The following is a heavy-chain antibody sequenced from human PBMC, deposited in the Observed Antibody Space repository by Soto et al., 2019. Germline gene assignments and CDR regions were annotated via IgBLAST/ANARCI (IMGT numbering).Heavy chain of an antibody. Sequence: QVQLVQSGAEVKKPGASVKVSCKASGYTFIHYYIHWVRQAPGQGLEWMAIINPNGGSTNYAQKFRGRVTVTSDTSTTPVSMEMNSLGSDDTAVFFCAISLLQGDFWGQGTLVTVSS. D-gene: IGHD2-21*01. CDR2: INPNGGST. CDR1: GYTFIHYY. J-gene: IGHJ4*02. CDR3: AISLLQGDF. V-gene: IGHV1-46*03.